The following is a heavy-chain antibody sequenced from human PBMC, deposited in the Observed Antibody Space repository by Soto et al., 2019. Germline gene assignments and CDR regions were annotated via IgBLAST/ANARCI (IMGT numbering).Heavy chain of an antibody. D-gene: IGHD2-21*02. J-gene: IGHJ5*01. CDR2: IIPSGGRT. V-gene: IGHV1-46*01. Sequence: ASVKVSCKASGCTFSSYYIHWVRQAPGQGLEWMGRIIPSGGRTNYAQKFQGRVTMTGDKSTSTAYMELSSLRSEDTAVYYCARGAADYCGGACYFYWFDPWGQGTTVTVSS. CDR3: ARGAADYCGGACYFYWFDP. CDR1: GCTFSSYY.